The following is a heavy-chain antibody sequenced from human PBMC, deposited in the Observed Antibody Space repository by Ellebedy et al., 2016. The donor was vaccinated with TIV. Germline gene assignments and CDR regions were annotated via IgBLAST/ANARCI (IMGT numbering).Heavy chain of an antibody. V-gene: IGHV5-10-1*01. Sequence: GESLKISCKGSGYRFISYWISWVRQMPGKGLEWMGRIDPSDSYTNYSPSFQGHVTISADKSISTAYLQWSSLKASDTAMYYCAGHEGYCSSTSCYGGFWFDPWGQGTLVTVSS. D-gene: IGHD2-2*01. J-gene: IGHJ5*02. CDR1: GYRFISYW. CDR2: IDPSDSYT. CDR3: AGHEGYCSSTSCYGGFWFDP.